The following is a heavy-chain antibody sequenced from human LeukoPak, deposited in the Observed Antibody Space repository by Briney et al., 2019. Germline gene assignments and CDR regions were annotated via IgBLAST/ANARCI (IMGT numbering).Heavy chain of an antibody. CDR1: GFTFSSYA. J-gene: IGHJ4*02. CDR2: ISGSGGST. V-gene: IGHV3-23*01. CDR3: AKDHGSSWYYFDY. D-gene: IGHD6-13*01. Sequence: GGSLRLSCAASGFTFSSYAMNWVRQAPGKGLEWVSAISGSGGSTYYADSVKGRFTISRDNSKNALYLQMNSLRAEDTAVYCCAKDHGSSWYYFDYWGQGTLVTVSS.